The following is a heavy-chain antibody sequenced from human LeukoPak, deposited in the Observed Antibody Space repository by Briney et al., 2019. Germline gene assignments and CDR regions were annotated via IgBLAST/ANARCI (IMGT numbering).Heavy chain of an antibody. CDR2: ISGSGGST. Sequence: GESLRLSCSASGFTFSDAWMSWVRQAPGKGLEWVSAISGSGGSTYYADSVKGRFTISRDNSKNTLYLQMNSLRAEDTAVYYCAKDTGELSSYFDYCGQGTLVTVSS. D-gene: IGHD3-16*02. CDR3: AKDTGELSSYFDY. CDR1: GFTFSDAW. V-gene: IGHV3-23*01. J-gene: IGHJ4*02.